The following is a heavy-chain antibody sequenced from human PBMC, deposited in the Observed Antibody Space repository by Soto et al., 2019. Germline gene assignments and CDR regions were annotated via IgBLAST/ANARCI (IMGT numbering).Heavy chain of an antibody. Sequence: QVQLVESGGGVVQPGRSLRLSCAASGFTFSSYGMHWVRQAPGKGLEWVAVIWYDGSNKYYADSVKGRFTISRDNSKNTLYLQMNSLRAEDTAVYYCARRYCTNGVCYPPYYYGMDVWGQGTTVTVSS. V-gene: IGHV3-33*01. CDR1: GFTFSSYG. CDR3: ARRYCTNGVCYPPYYYGMDV. J-gene: IGHJ6*02. CDR2: IWYDGSNK. D-gene: IGHD2-8*01.